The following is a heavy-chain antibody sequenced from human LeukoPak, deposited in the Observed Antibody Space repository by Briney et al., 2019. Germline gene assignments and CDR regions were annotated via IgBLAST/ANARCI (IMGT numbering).Heavy chain of an antibody. J-gene: IGHJ4*02. CDR3: ARDRGELYDY. V-gene: IGHV4-4*07. Sequence: PSETLSLTCTVSGDSISGSYWSWIRQPAGKGLEWIGRISSSGSTNYNPSLKSRVTMSVDTSKNQLPLKLSSVTAADTAVYYCARDRGELYDYWGQGTLVTVSS. D-gene: IGHD3-10*01. CDR2: ISSSGST. CDR1: GDSISGSY.